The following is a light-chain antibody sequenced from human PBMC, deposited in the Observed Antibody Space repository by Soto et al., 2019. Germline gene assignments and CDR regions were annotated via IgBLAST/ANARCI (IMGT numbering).Light chain of an antibody. CDR3: QQYGSSPLT. CDR2: GAS. V-gene: IGKV3-20*01. CDR1: QSVSSSY. J-gene: IGKJ4*01. Sequence: EIVLTQSPGTLSLSPGERATLSCRASQSVSSSYLAWYQQKPGQAPRLLIYGASSRATGIPDRFSGSGSGTDFTLNISRLEPEDFAVYYRQQYGSSPLTFGGGTKVEIK.